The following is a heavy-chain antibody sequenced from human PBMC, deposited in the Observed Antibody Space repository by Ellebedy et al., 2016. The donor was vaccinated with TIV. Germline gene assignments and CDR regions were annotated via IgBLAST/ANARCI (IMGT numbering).Heavy chain of an antibody. J-gene: IGHJ6*02. CDR2: IYSGGST. V-gene: IGHV3-53*01. Sequence: GESLKISCAASGFTVSSNYMSWVRQAPGKGLEWVSVIYSGGSTYYADSVKGRFTISRDNSKNTLYLQMNSLRAEDTAVYYCARGSARGVIFLDYYYGMDVWGQGTTVTVSS. CDR1: GFTVSSNY. D-gene: IGHD3-10*01. CDR3: ARGSARGVIFLDYYYGMDV.